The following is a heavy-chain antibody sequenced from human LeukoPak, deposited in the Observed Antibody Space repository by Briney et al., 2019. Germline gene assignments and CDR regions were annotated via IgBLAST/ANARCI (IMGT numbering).Heavy chain of an antibody. D-gene: IGHD3-3*01. CDR3: ASSYYTSGYFEY. Sequence: SETLSLTRAVYGGSFSVYYWSWIRQPPGKGLEWIGEINHSGSTNYNPSLKSRITISVDTFNNQFSLNLSSVTAADTAVYYCASSYYTSGYFEYWGQGTPVTVSS. J-gene: IGHJ4*02. CDR2: INHSGST. CDR1: GGSFSVYY. V-gene: IGHV4-34*01.